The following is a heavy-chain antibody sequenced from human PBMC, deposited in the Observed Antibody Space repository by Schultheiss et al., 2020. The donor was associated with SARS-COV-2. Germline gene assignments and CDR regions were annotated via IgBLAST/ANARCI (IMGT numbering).Heavy chain of an antibody. CDR1: GGSVSSGSYY. CDR2: IYYSGST. V-gene: IGHV4-61*01. Sequence: SQTLSLTCTVSGGSVSSGSYYWSWIRQPPGKGLEWIWYIYYSGSTNYNPSLKSRVTISVDTSKNQFSLNLSSVTAAETAVYYCARGRDPYYIYGMAVWGQGTTVTVSS. CDR3: ARGRDPYYIYGMAV. J-gene: IGHJ6*02. D-gene: IGHD5-24*01.